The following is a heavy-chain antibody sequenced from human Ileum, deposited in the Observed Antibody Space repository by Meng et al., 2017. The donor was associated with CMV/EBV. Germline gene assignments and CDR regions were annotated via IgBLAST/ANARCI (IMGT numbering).Heavy chain of an antibody. D-gene: IGHD2/OR15-2a*01. J-gene: IGHJ4*02. Sequence: ESLKISCAASGFIFSSYAIHWVRQAPGKGLEWIGYIYYSGSTNYNPSLKSRVTISVDTSKNQFSLKLSSVTAADTAVYYCARNPPFGGYYFDYWGQGTLVTVSS. V-gene: IGHV4-59*01. CDR3: ARNPPFGGYYFDY. CDR1: GFIFSSYA. CDR2: IYYSGST.